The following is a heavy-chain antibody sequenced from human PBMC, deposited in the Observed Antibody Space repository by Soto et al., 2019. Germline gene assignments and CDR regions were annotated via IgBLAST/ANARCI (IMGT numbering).Heavy chain of an antibody. CDR1: GFTFSNYW. CDR3: ARGLFLDY. V-gene: IGHV3-74*01. CDR2: INEDESNT. D-gene: IGHD3-3*01. J-gene: IGHJ4*02. Sequence: EVQLVESGGGLVQPGGSLRLSCATSGFTFSNYWMHWVRQAPGKGPVWVSRINEDESNTNYADSVKGRFTISRDNAKNTRDLQMNSLRAEDTAVYYCARGLFLDYWGQGTRVTVSS.